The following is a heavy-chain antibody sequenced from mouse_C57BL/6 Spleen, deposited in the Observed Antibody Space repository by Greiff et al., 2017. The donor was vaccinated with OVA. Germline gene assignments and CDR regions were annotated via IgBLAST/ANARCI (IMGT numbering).Heavy chain of an antibody. CDR2: INPNNGGT. D-gene: IGHD1-1*01. CDR1: GYTFTDYN. Sequence: EVQLQESGPELVKPGASVKIPCKASGYTFTDYNMDWVKQSHGKSLEWIGDINPNNGGTIYNQKFKGKATLTVDKSSSTAYMELRSLTSEDTAVYYCARSNYYGSSFDYWGQGTTLTVSS. CDR3: ARSNYYGSSFDY. J-gene: IGHJ2*01. V-gene: IGHV1-18*01.